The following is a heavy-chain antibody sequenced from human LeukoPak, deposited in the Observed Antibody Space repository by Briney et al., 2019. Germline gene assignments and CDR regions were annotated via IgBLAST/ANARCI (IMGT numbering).Heavy chain of an antibody. D-gene: IGHD5-24*01. CDR2: INPNSGGT. Sequence: ASVKVSGKASGYTFTGYYMHWVRQAPEQGLEWMGWINPNSGGTNYAQKFQGRVTMTRDTSISTAYMELSRLRSDDTAVYYCARDSGLQNLNWFDPWGQGTLVTVSS. CDR1: GYTFTGYY. CDR3: ARDSGLQNLNWFDP. V-gene: IGHV1-2*02. J-gene: IGHJ5*02.